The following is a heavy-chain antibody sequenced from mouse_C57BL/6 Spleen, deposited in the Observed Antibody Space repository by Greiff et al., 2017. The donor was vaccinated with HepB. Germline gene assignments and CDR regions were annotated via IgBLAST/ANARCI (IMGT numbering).Heavy chain of an antibody. Sequence: QVQLQQPGAELVMPGASVKLSCKASGYTFTSYWMHWVKQRPGQGLEWIGEIDPSDSYTNYNQKFKGKSTLTVDKSSSTAYMQLSSLTSEDSAVYYCARGLVLYDGYVDYWGQGTTLTVSS. CDR3: ARGLVLYDGYVDY. J-gene: IGHJ2*01. D-gene: IGHD2-3*01. CDR2: IDPSDSYT. V-gene: IGHV1-69*01. CDR1: GYTFTSYW.